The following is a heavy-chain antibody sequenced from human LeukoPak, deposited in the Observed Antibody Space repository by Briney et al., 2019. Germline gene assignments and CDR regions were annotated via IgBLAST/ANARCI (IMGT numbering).Heavy chain of an antibody. Sequence: SQTLSLTCTVSGGSISSGGYYWSWIRQHPGKGLEWIGYIYYSGSTYYNPSLKSRVTISVDTSKNQFSLKLSSVTAADTAVYYCARSLYYDFWSGYSAPYYYYGMDAWGQGTTVTVSS. J-gene: IGHJ6*02. D-gene: IGHD3-3*01. CDR2: IYYSGST. V-gene: IGHV4-31*03. CDR1: GGSISSGGYY. CDR3: ARSLYYDFWSGYSAPYYYYGMDA.